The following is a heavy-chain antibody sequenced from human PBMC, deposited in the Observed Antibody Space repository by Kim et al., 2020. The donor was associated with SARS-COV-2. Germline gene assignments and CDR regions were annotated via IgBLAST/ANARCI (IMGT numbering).Heavy chain of an antibody. D-gene: IGHD3-22*01. V-gene: IGHV1-46*01. J-gene: IGHJ4*02. CDR3: ARDSYYDSSGYVDY. Sequence: AQKFQGRVTMTRDTSTSTVYMELSSLRSEDTAVYYCARDSYYDSSGYVDYWGQGTLVTVSS.